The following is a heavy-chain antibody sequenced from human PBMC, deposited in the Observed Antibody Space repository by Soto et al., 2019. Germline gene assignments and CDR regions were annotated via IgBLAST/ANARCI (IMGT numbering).Heavy chain of an antibody. Sequence: SVKVSCKASGGTFSSYAISWVRQAPGQGLEWMGGIIPIFGTANYAQKFQGRVTITADESTSTAYMELSSLRSEDTAVYYCARSQVGVVPAADRIGYFYYGMDVWGQGTTVTVSS. CDR1: GGTFSSYA. CDR3: ARSQVGVVPAADRIGYFYYGMDV. D-gene: IGHD2-2*01. J-gene: IGHJ6*02. V-gene: IGHV1-69*13. CDR2: IIPIFGTA.